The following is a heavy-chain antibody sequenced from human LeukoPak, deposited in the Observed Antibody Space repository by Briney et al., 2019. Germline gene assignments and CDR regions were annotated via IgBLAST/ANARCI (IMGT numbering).Heavy chain of an antibody. Sequence: GASVKVSCKASGYTFTGYYMHWVRRAPGQGLEWMGWINPNSGGTNYAQKFQGRVTMTRDTSISTAYMELSKLRSDDTAVYYCARGVIVVVRGYYFDYWGQGTLVTVSS. CDR1: GYTFTGYY. V-gene: IGHV1-2*02. CDR3: ARGVIVVVRGYYFDY. J-gene: IGHJ4*02. D-gene: IGHD3-22*01. CDR2: INPNSGGT.